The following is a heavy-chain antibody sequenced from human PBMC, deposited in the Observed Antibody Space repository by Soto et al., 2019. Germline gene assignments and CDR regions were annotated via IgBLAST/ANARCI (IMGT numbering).Heavy chain of an antibody. Sequence: GGSLRLSCTASGFTFSTCNFHWVRQATGKGLEWVSSIGTVNDKYYADSVKGRFTLSREDAKNSLNLQMNSLRAEDSAVYYCARDSSGLEYWGQGTRVTVSS. V-gene: IGHV3-13*01. J-gene: IGHJ4*02. CDR2: IGTVNDK. CDR1: GFTFSTCN. D-gene: IGHD3-22*01. CDR3: ARDSSGLEY.